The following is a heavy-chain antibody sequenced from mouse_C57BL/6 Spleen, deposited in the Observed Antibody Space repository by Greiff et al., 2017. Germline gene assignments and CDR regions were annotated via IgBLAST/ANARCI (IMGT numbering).Heavy chain of an antibody. CDR1: GYTFTSYW. V-gene: IGHV1-72*01. D-gene: IGHD4-1*02. J-gene: IGHJ1*03. CDR3: AREGPQLGRGYFDV. CDR2: IDPNSGGT. Sequence: QVQLQQPGAGLVKPGASVKLSCKASGYTFTSYWMHWVKQRPGRGLEWIGRIDPNSGGTKYNEKFKSKATLTVDKPSSTAYMQLSSLTSEDSAVYYCAREGPQLGRGYFDVWGTGTTVTVSS.